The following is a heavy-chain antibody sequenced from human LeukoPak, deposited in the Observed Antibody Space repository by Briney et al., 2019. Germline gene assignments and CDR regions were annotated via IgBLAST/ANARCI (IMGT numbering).Heavy chain of an antibody. V-gene: IGHV1-46*01. J-gene: IGHJ4*02. D-gene: IGHD5-12*01. Sequence: GASVKVSCKASGYTFTSYYMHWVRQAPGQGLEWMGIINPSGGSTSYAQKFQGRVTMTRDTSTSTVYMELSSLRSEDTAVYYCARTTGSRGLPMNFDYWGQGTLVTVSS. CDR2: INPSGGST. CDR3: ARTTGSRGLPMNFDY. CDR1: GYTFTSYY.